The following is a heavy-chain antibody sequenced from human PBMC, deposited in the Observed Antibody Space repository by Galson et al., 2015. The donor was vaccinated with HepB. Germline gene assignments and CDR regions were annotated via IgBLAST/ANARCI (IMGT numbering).Heavy chain of an antibody. D-gene: IGHD3-16*01. CDR2: IRSKAYGGAT. CDR3: IRLTSDRGFRLRGGALDL. V-gene: IGHV3-49*03. CDR1: GFTFGDFA. Sequence: SLRLSCAASGFTFGDFAMSWFRQAPGKGLEWVGFIRSKAYGGATEYAASVKGRFTISRDDSKSITHLQMNTLKTEDTAVYYCIRLTSDRGFRLRGGALDLWGQGTMVTVSS. J-gene: IGHJ3*01.